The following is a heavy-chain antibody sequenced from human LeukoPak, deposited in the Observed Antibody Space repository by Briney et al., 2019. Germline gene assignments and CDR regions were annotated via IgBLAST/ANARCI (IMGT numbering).Heavy chain of an antibody. J-gene: IGHJ4*02. CDR1: GSTFTGHY. D-gene: IGHD3-10*01. CDR2: INPNSGGT. Sequence: ASEKVSCKASGSTFTGHYMHWVRQAPGQGLEWMGWINPNSGGTSYAQRFQGRVSMTRDTSISTAYMELSRLRSDDTAVYYCARDRYYGSGSYVGDYWGQGTLVTVSS. CDR3: ARDRYYGSGSYVGDY. V-gene: IGHV1-2*02.